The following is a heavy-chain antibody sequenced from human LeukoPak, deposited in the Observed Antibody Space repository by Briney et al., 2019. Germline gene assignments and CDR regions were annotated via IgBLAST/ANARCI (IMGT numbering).Heavy chain of an antibody. CDR2: ITLGGVTT. V-gene: IGHV3-43*01. D-gene: IGHD6-6*01. CDR1: GFTFNDYT. Sequence: PRGSLRLSCAASGFTFNDYTMHSVRHTPGKGLERVSLITLGGVTTYYAASVKGRFTIHKDNNKNSLYLQMNSLRTEDTAVYCCAKGGRGGSSGYYMDVWGRGTTVTVCS. J-gene: IGHJ6*03. CDR3: AKGGRGGSSGYYMDV.